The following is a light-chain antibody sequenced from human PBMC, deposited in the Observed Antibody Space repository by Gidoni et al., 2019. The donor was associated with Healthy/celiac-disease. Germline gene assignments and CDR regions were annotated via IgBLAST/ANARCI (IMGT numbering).Light chain of an antibody. CDR1: QSISSW. Sequence: DIQMTLSPSTLSASVGDRVTITCRASQSISSWLAWYQQKPGKAPKLLIYDASSLESGVPSRFSGSGSGTELTLTISSLQPDDFATYYCQQYNSYARTFGQGTKVEIK. V-gene: IGKV1-5*01. J-gene: IGKJ1*01. CDR2: DAS. CDR3: QQYNSYART.